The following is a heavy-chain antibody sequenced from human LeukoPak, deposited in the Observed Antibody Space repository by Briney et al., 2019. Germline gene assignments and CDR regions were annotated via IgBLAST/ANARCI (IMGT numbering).Heavy chain of an antibody. V-gene: IGHV7-4-1*02. CDR2: INTNTGNP. CDR3: ARAGSLKLGYCSGGSCYHRFDP. J-gene: IGHJ5*02. Sequence: ASVKVSCKASGYTFTSYAMNWVRQAPGQGLEWMGWINTNTGNPTYAQGFTGRFVFSLDTSVSTAYLQISSLKAEDTAVYYCARAGSLKLGYCSGGSCYHRFDPWGQGTLVTVSS. D-gene: IGHD2-15*01. CDR1: GYTFTSYA.